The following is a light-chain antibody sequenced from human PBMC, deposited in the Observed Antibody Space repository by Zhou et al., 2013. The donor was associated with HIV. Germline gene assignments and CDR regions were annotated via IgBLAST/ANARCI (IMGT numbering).Light chain of an antibody. CDR3: QQANSFPLT. V-gene: IGKV1-12*01. J-gene: IGKJ3*01. CDR1: QDISSW. Sequence: DIQMTQSPSSVSASVGDRVTITCRASQDISSWLAWYQQKPGKAPKLLIYTASVLQSGVPSRFSGSGSGTDFIFTISSLQPEDFATYYCQQANSFPLTFGPGTKVDIK. CDR2: TAS.